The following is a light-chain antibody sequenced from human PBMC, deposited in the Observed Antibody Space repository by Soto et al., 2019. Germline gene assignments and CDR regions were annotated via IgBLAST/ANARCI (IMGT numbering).Light chain of an antibody. Sequence: QSVLTQPPSVSAAPGQTVTISCSGSSSNIGNNYVSWYQHLPGAAPKLLIYDSNKRPSGIPDRFSGSKSGTSATLGITGLQPGDEADYYCGTWDDSLNAHVVFGGGTKVTVL. CDR1: SSNIGNNY. V-gene: IGLV1-51*01. CDR3: GTWDDSLNAHVV. J-gene: IGLJ2*01. CDR2: DSN.